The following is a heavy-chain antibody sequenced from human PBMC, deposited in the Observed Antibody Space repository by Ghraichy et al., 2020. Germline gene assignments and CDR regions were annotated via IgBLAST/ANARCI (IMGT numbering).Heavy chain of an antibody. V-gene: IGHV3-48*02. CDR3: ARDREDSPDHTGY. J-gene: IGHJ4*02. Sequence: GESLNISCAASGFTFSRYSMNWVRQAPGKGLEWVSYISSSSSITYYPDSVKGRFTISRDNAKNSLYLQMNSLRDEDTAVYYCARDREDSPDHTGYWGQGALVTVAS. CDR1: GFTFSRYS. CDR2: ISSSSSIT. D-gene: IGHD2-15*01.